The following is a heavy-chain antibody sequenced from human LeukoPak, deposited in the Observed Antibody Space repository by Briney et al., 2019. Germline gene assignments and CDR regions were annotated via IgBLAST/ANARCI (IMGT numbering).Heavy chain of an antibody. V-gene: IGHV5-51*01. CDR1: GYSFTSYW. J-gene: IGHJ4*02. Sequence: GESLKISCKGSGYSFTSYWIGWVRQMPGKGLEWMGIIYPGDSDTRYSPSFQGQVTISADRSISTAYLQWSSLKASDTAMYYCARADYDFWSGYSRPLDYWGQGTLVTVSS. CDR3: ARADYDFWSGYSRPLDY. CDR2: IYPGDSDT. D-gene: IGHD3-3*01.